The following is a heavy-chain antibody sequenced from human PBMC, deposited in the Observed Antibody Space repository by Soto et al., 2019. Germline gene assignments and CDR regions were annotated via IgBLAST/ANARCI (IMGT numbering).Heavy chain of an antibody. CDR1: GFSFSAHG. CDR2: INDGSEE. CDR3: ARDDLFVDNGLDH. V-gene: IGHV3-33*01. Sequence: QVQLVESGGGVVRPGTSLRLSCAATGFSFSAHGMHWARQAPGKGLEWLAVINDGSEEGYADSVRGRFTISRDNARNILYLQMDNLRAEDSALYYCARDDLFVDNGLDHWGQGTLVTVSS. D-gene: IGHD1-1*01. J-gene: IGHJ4*02.